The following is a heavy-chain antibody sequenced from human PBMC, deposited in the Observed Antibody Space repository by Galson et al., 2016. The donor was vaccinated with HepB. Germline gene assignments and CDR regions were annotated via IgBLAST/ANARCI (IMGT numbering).Heavy chain of an antibody. CDR2: ISPSNGDT. V-gene: IGHV1-18*04. J-gene: IGHJ5*02. D-gene: IGHD3-10*01. CDR1: GYTFSTYG. CDR3: ARGSRAVPWFGELLNWFDP. Sequence: SVKVSCKASGYTFSTYGMSWVRQAPGQGLEWMGWISPSNGDTNYGQKFRGRVTLTTDASTSTVYMELRSLRSDDTAVYYCARGSRAVPWFGELLNWFDPWGQGTLVTVSS.